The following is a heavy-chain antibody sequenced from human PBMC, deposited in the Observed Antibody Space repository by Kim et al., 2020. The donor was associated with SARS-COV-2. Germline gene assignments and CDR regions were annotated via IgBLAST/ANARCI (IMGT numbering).Heavy chain of an antibody. CDR2: IRNKANGYSA. D-gene: IGHD3-3*01. CDR3: ARDRGYDFWSGYYLD. Sequence: GGSLRLSCTASAFSFSDHFMDWVRRAPGKGLEWVGRIRNKANGYSAEYAASVKGRFTISRDDSKNSVYLQMTSVKTEDTAVYYCARDRGYDFWSGYYLD. CDR1: AFSFSDHF. J-gene: IGHJ4*01. V-gene: IGHV3-72*01.